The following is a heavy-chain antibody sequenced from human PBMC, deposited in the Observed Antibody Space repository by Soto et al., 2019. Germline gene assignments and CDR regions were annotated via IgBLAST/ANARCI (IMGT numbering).Heavy chain of an antibody. D-gene: IGHD1-26*01. CDR1: GGTFSSYP. CDR2: IIPFFGTS. CDR3: ARVGHITNYGMAV. V-gene: IGHV1-69*01. Sequence: QVQLVQSGAEVKKPGSSVKVSCEASGGTFSSYPINWVRQAPGQGLEWMGGIIPFFGTSNYAQKFQGRATITADDSTSTAYMELRSLRSEDTAVYYCARVGHITNYGMAVWGQGTTVTVSS. J-gene: IGHJ6*02.